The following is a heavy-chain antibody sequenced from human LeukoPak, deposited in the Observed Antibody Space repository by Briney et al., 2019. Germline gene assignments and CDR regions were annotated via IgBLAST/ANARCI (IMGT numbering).Heavy chain of an antibody. Sequence: PSESLSLTCTVSGGSISSSSYYWGWIRQPPGKGLEWIGSIYYSGSTYYNPSLKSRVTISVDTSKNQFSLKLSSVTAADAAVYYCARLMTFGGEPYYFDYWGQGTLVTVSS. CDR1: GGSISSSSYY. CDR3: ARLMTFGGEPYYFDY. D-gene: IGHD3-16*01. J-gene: IGHJ4*02. V-gene: IGHV4-39*01. CDR2: IYYSGST.